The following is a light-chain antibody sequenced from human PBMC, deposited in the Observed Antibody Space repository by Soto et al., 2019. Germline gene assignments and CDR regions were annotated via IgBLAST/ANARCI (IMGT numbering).Light chain of an antibody. Sequence: QSALTQPASVAGSPGQSITISCTGTSSDIGAFTFGSWYQQHPGKVPKLMIFDVNRRPSGVSDRISGSKSGNTASLTISGLQADDEGDYYCSSYTSSSTHVFGSGTKVTVL. J-gene: IGLJ1*01. CDR1: SSDIGAFTF. V-gene: IGLV2-14*03. CDR3: SSYTSSSTHV. CDR2: DVN.